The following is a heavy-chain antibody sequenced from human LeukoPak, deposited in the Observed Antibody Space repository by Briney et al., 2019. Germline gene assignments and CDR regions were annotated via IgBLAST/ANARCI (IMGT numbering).Heavy chain of an antibody. CDR2: IYYSGST. D-gene: IGHD5-12*01. CDR3: ARVSTGYDYRFDY. J-gene: IGHJ4*02. CDR1: GGSISSYY. V-gene: IGHV4-59*01. Sequence: PSETLSLTCTVSGGSISSYYWSWIRQPPGKGLEWIGYIYYSGSTNYNPSLKSRVTISVDTSKNQFSLKLSSVTAADTAVYYCARVSTGYDYRFDYWGQGTLVTVSS.